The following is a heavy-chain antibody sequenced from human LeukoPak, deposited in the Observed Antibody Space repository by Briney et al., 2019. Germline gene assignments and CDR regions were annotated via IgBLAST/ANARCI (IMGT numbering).Heavy chain of an antibody. V-gene: IGHV3-33*01. Sequence: GMSLRLSCAASGFTFSSYGMHWVRQAPGKGLEWVAVIWYDGSNKYYADSVKGRFTISRDNSKNTLYLQMNSLRAEDTAVYYCARDHSSGWYSDYFDYWGQGTLVTVSS. D-gene: IGHD6-19*01. CDR2: IWYDGSNK. CDR1: GFTFSSYG. J-gene: IGHJ4*02. CDR3: ARDHSSGWYSDYFDY.